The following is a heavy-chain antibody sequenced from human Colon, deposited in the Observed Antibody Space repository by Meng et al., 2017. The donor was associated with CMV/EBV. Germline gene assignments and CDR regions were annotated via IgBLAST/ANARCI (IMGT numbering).Heavy chain of an antibody. V-gene: IGHV3-21*01. CDR2: ISISNSYI. CDR1: GFNLNTYS. D-gene: IGHD3-10*01. CDR3: ARGGSRSYFFDN. Sequence: GGSLRLSCAASGFNLNTYSMNWLRQAPGRGLEWVASISISNSYIYYADSVKGRFTISRDNAKNSSSLHMNSLRAEDTAIYYCARGGSRSYFFDNWGRGTLVTVSS. J-gene: IGHJ4*02.